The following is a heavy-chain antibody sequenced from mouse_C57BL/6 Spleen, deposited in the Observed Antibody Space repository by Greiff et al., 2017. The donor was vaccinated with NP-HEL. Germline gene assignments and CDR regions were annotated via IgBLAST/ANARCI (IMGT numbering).Heavy chain of an antibody. V-gene: IGHV1-69*01. D-gene: IGHD2-1*01. CDR1: GYTFTSYW. J-gene: IGHJ4*01. CDR2: IDPSDSYT. Sequence: VQLQQSGAELVMPGASVKLSCKASGYTFTSYWMHWVKQRPGQGLEWIGEIDPSDSYTNYNQKFKGKSTLTVDKSSSTAYMQLSSLTSEDSAVYYCARHLYYGNSIYAMDYWGQRTSVTVSS. CDR3: ARHLYYGNSIYAMDY.